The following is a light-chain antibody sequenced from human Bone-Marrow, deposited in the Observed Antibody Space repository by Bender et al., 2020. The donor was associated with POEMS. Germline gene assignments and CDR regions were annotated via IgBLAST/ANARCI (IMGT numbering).Light chain of an antibody. V-gene: IGLV2-14*01. CDR2: DVL. CDR3: SSWDDSLSGWV. Sequence: QSALTQPASVSGSPGQSITISCTGTRSDVGGYNFVSWYQQHPGKAPKLMIYDVLNRPSGVSNRFSGSKSGTSASLAISDIQSEDEGDYYCSSWDDSLSGWVFGGGTKLTVL. J-gene: IGLJ3*02. CDR1: RSDVGGYNF.